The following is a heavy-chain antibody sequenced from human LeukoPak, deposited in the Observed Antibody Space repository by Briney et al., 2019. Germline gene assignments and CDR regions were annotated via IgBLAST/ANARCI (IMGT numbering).Heavy chain of an antibody. CDR2: IYYSGST. CDR1: GGSISSGGYY. J-gene: IGHJ5*02. Sequence: PSETLSLTCTVSGGSISSGGYYRSWIRQHPGKGLEWIGYIYYSGSTYYNPSLKSRVTISVDTSKNQFSLKLSSVTAADTAVYYCARGRTYYDILTGYDSNWFDPWGQGTLVTVSS. V-gene: IGHV4-31*03. CDR3: ARGRTYYDILTGYDSNWFDP. D-gene: IGHD3-9*01.